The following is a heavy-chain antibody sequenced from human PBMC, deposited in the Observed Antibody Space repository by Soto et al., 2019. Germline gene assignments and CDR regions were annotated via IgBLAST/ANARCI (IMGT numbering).Heavy chain of an antibody. CDR2: ISYSGRT. Sequence: QVQLQESGPGLVKPSETLSLTCNVSGGSMRNYYWSWILQPPGKGLEWIGFISYSGRTNYNPSLKSRVTISVVTSKNQFSLKLSSVTAADTAVYYCARDTMAYFDYWGQGTLVTVSS. J-gene: IGHJ4*02. CDR3: ARDTMAYFDY. V-gene: IGHV4-59*01. D-gene: IGHD3-10*01. CDR1: GGSMRNYY.